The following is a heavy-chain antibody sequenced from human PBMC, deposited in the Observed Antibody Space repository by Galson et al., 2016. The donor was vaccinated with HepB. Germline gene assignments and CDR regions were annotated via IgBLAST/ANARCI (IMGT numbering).Heavy chain of an antibody. Sequence: SETLSLTCTVSDGSISSSSFSWGWVRQPPGKGLEWIGRVHSDGTIIYNPSVRSRVTISVDTSTNQFHLNLRSVTVADTAVYYCARDRRVTPPDYWGQGTLVTVSS. J-gene: IGHJ4*02. CDR3: ARDRRVTPPDY. CDR1: DGSISSSSFS. V-gene: IGHV4-39*06. D-gene: IGHD2-21*02. CDR2: VHSDGTI.